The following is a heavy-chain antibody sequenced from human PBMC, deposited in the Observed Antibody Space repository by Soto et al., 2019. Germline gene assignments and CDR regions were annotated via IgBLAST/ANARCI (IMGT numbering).Heavy chain of an antibody. J-gene: IGHJ3*02. CDR1: GGSISSYY. V-gene: IGHV4-59*01. Sequence: SETLSLTCTVSGGSISSYYWSWIRRPPGKGLEWIGYIYYSGSTNYNPSLKSRVTISVDTSKNQFSLKLSSVTAADTAVYYCARMKVDTAMVTAFDIWGQGTMVTVSS. CDR3: ARMKVDTAMVTAFDI. D-gene: IGHD5-18*01. CDR2: IYYSGST.